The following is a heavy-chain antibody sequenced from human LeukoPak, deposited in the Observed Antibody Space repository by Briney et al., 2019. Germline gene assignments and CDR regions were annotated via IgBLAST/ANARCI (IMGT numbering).Heavy chain of an antibody. V-gene: IGHV3-7*01. J-gene: IGHJ4*02. CDR2: IKVDGSEK. CDR3: ARDRWDIVVVPAAFNFDF. Sequence: PGGSLRLSCAASGFTFSSHWMSWVRQAPGKGLEWVANIKVDGSEKYYVDSVKGRFTISRDNAKNSLYLQMNSLRVEDTAVYYCARDRWDIVVVPAAFNFDFWGQGTLVTVSS. CDR1: GFTFSSHW. D-gene: IGHD2-2*01.